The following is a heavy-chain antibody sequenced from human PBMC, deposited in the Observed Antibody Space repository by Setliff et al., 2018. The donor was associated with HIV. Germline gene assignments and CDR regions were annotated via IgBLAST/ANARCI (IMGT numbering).Heavy chain of an antibody. J-gene: IGHJ6*04. CDR3: ARAHYYGSGFMDV. CDR2: IYASGST. D-gene: IGHD3-10*01. CDR1: GGSISSYY. V-gene: IGHV4-4*08. Sequence: PSETLSFTCTVSGGSISSYYWSWIRQPPGKGLEWIGYIYASGSTNYNPSLKSRVTISVDTSKNQFSLNLSSVTAADTAVYYCARAHYYGSGFMDVWGRGTTVTVSS.